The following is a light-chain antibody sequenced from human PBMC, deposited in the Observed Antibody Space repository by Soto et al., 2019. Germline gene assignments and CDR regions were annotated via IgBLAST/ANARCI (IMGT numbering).Light chain of an antibody. CDR1: SSNIGAGYD. Sequence: VLTQPPSVSGAPGQRVTISCTGSSSNIGAGYDVHWYQQLPGTAPKLLIYGNSNRPSGVPDRFSGSKSGTSASPAITGLQAEDEADYYCQSYDSSLSGSYVFGTGTKVTVL. V-gene: IGLV1-40*01. J-gene: IGLJ1*01. CDR3: QSYDSSLSGSYV. CDR2: GNS.